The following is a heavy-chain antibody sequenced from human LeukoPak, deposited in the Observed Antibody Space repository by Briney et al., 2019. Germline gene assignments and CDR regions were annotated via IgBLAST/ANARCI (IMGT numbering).Heavy chain of an antibody. CDR2: IYDSGST. J-gene: IGHJ3*02. CDR1: GGSIRSSYYY. V-gene: IGHV4-39*01. Sequence: SETLSLTCTVSGGSIRSSYYYWGWIRQPPGKGLEWIGSIYDSGSTYYNPSLKSRVTISVDTSKNQFSLKLNSVTAADTAVYYCASSGWNYDDAFDIWGQGTMVTVSS. D-gene: IGHD1-7*01. CDR3: ASSGWNYDDAFDI.